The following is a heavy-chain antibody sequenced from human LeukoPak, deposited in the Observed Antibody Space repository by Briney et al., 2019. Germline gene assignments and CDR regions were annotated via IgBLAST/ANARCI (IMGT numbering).Heavy chain of an antibody. CDR2: IYYSGST. CDR1: GDSVSTYY. D-gene: IGHD6-13*01. CDR3: AREIAATGANY. Sequence: SETLSLTCTVSGDSVSTYYWSWIRQPPGKGLEWIGNIYYSGSTYYNPSLQSRVAMSVDTSQNQFSLKLSSVTAADTAVYYCAREIAATGANYWGQGTLVTVSS. J-gene: IGHJ4*02. V-gene: IGHV4-59*04.